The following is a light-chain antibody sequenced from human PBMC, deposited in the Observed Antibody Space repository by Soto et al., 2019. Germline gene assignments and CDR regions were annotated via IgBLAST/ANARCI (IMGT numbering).Light chain of an antibody. Sequence: EIVLTQSPGTLSLSPGERATLFCRAGQSVTSSSIAWHQQKPGQAPRLLIYGASSRATGIPDRFSASGSGTDFTLTISRLESEDSAVYYCQQRQYWPPITFGQGTRLEI. J-gene: IGKJ5*01. CDR2: GAS. CDR3: QQRQYWPPIT. V-gene: IGKV3D-20*02. CDR1: QSVTSSS.